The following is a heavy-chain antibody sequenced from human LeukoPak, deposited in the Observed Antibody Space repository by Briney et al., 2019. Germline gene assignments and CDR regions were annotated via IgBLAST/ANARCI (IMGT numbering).Heavy chain of an antibody. Sequence: SETLSLTCAVSGGSISSSNWWSWVRQPPGKGLEWIGEIYHSGSTNYNPSLKSRVTISVDKSKNQFSLKLSSVTAADTAVYYCARTGTTVSNWFDPWGQGTLVTVSS. CDR2: IYHSGST. V-gene: IGHV4-4*02. D-gene: IGHD4-17*01. CDR1: GGSISSSNW. J-gene: IGHJ5*02. CDR3: ARTGTTVSNWFDP.